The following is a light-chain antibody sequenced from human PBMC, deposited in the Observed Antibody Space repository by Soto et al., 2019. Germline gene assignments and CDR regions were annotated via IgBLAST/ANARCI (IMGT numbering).Light chain of an antibody. CDR2: GAS. CDR1: QSVSSSY. V-gene: IGKV3-20*01. CDR3: QQYGSSRT. J-gene: IGKJ1*01. Sequence: EIVMTQAPATLSLSAGGRATLSFRASQSVSSSYLACYQQTPGKPPRLLIYGASSRATGLPDRFSGSGSGKDFNITISRLEPEDFAVYYRQQYGSSRTFGQGTKVDIK.